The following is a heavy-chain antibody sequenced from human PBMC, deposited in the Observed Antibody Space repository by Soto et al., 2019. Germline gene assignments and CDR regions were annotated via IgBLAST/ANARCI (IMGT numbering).Heavy chain of an antibody. CDR3: ARDTAMALPDA. J-gene: IGHJ4*02. V-gene: IGHV1-18*01. CDR1: GYTFTSYA. Sequence: QVQLVRSGTEVKKPGASVMVSCKASGYTFTSYAISWVRQAPGQGLEWMGWINPYNGNTNYAQKLQGRVTMTTDTSTSTAYMELRSLRSDDTAVYYCARDTAMALPDAWGQGTLVTVSS. D-gene: IGHD5-18*01. CDR2: INPYNGNT.